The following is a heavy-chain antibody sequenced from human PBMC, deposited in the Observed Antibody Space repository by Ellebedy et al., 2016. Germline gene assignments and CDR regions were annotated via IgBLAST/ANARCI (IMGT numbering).Heavy chain of an antibody. D-gene: IGHD3-3*01. CDR2: ISSSSSYI. J-gene: IGHJ6*02. CDR3: ARDRLRFLEYRHYGMDV. Sequence: GESLKISCAASGFTFSSYSMNWVRQAPGKGLEWVSSISSSSSYIYYADSVKGRFTISRDNAKNSLYLQMNSLRAEDTAVYYCARDRLRFLEYRHYGMDVWGQGTTVTVSS. V-gene: IGHV3-21*01. CDR1: GFTFSSYS.